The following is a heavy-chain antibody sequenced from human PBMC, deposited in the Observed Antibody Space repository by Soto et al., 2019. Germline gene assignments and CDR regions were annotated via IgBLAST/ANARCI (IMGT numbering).Heavy chain of an antibody. J-gene: IGHJ4*02. CDR3: ARDSSSWGRGPHY. CDR1: GDSISSGGYS. Sequence: PSETLSLTCAVSGDSISSGGYSWSWVRQPPGKGLEWIGYMYPGGSTSYNPSLKSRVTISVDTSKNQFSLKLSSVTAADTAVYYCARDSSSWGRGPHYWGQGTLVTVSS. V-gene: IGHV4-30-2*01. CDR2: MYPGGST. D-gene: IGHD6-13*01.